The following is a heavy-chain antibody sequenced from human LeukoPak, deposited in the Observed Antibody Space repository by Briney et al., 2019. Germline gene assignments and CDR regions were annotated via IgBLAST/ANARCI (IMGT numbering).Heavy chain of an antibody. CDR3: ASQRGNFWSGPKKQQAFDI. CDR2: IITIFGTA. CDR1: GGTFSSYA. D-gene: IGHD3-3*01. V-gene: IGHV1-69*13. Sequence: VKVSCKASGGTFSSYAISWVRQAPGQGLEWMGGIITIFGTANYAQKFQGRVTITTDESTSTAYMELSSLRSEDTAVYYCASQRGNFWSGPKKQQAFDIWGQGTMVTVSS. J-gene: IGHJ3*02.